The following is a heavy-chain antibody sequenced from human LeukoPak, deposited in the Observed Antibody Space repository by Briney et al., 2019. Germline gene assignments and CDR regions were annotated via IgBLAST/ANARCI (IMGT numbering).Heavy chain of an antibody. CDR1: GFTFSSYW. CDR2: INSDGSST. J-gene: IGHJ5*02. V-gene: IGHV3-74*01. Sequence: PGGSLRLSCAASGFTFSSYWMHWVRQAPGKGLVWVSRINSDGSSTSYADSVKGRFTISRDNAKNTLYLQMNSLRAEDTAVYYCARDIDYGDPYNWFDPWGQGTLVTVSS. D-gene: IGHD4-17*01. CDR3: ARDIDYGDPYNWFDP.